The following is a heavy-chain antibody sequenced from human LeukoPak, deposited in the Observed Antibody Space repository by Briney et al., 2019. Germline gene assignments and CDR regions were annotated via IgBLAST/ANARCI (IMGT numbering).Heavy chain of an antibody. CDR1: GFTLSSYA. CDR3: ARVASLYYYGMDV. CDR2: ISGGGDST. Sequence: SGGSLRLSCAASGFTLSSYAMNWVRQAPGKGLEWVSTISGGGDSTYYADSVKGRFSISRDNAKNSLYLQMNSLRAEDTAVYYCARVASLYYYGMDVWGQGTTVTVSS. J-gene: IGHJ6*02. V-gene: IGHV3-23*01.